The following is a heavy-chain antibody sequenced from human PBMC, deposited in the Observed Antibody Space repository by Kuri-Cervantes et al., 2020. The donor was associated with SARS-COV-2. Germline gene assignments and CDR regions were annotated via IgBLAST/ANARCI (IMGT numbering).Heavy chain of an antibody. CDR2: IWFGGTNK. CDR1: GFNFATYG. Sequence: GGSLRLSCAASGFNFATYGMHWVRQAPGKGLEWVALIWFGGTNKYYADSVKGRFTVSRDNSRDTLYLQMNSLRGDDTAVYYRAKERFATGAYFGGGLDFWGQGTLVTVSS. V-gene: IGHV3-30*02. D-gene: IGHD1-1*01. J-gene: IGHJ4*02. CDR3: AKERFATGAYFGGGLDF.